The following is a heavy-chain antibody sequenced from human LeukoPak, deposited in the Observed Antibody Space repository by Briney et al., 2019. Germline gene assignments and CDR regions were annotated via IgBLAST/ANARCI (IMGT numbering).Heavy chain of an antibody. J-gene: IGHJ4*02. CDR1: GGTFSSYA. D-gene: IGHD5-18*01. Sequence: SVKVSCKASGGTFSSYAISWVRQAPGQGLEWMGGIIPIFGTANYAQKFQGRVTITADESTSTAYMELSSLRSEDTAVYYCARSAYSYGIRDYFDYWGQGTLVTVSS. CDR2: IIPIFGTA. V-gene: IGHV1-69*13. CDR3: ARSAYSYGIRDYFDY.